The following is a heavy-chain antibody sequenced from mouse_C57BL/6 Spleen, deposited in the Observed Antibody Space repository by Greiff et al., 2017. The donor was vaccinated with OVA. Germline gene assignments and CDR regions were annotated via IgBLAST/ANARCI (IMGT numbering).Heavy chain of an antibody. CDR1: GYTFTSYW. J-gene: IGHJ4*01. D-gene: IGHD2-4*01. CDR2: IYPGSGST. Sequence: QVQLQQPGAELVKPGASVKMSCKASGYTFTSYWITWVKQRPGQGLEWIGDIYPGSGSTNYNEKFKSKATLTVDTSSSTAYMQLSSLTSEDSAVYYCARRGDYDGIYYAMDYWGQGTSVTVSS. V-gene: IGHV1-55*01. CDR3: ARRGDYDGIYYAMDY.